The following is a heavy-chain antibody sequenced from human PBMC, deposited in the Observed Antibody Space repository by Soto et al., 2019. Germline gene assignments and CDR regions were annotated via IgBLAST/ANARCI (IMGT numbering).Heavy chain of an antibody. V-gene: IGHV4-34*01. CDR3: ARGGAAAGTSGILGERYGMDV. Sequence: SETLSLTCAVYGGSFSGYYWSWIRPPPGKGLEWIGEINHSGSTNYNPSLKSRVTISVDTSKNQFSLKLSSVTAADTAVHYCARGGAAAGTSGILGERYGMDVWGQGTTVTVSS. D-gene: IGHD6-13*01. J-gene: IGHJ6*02. CDR1: GGSFSGYY. CDR2: INHSGST.